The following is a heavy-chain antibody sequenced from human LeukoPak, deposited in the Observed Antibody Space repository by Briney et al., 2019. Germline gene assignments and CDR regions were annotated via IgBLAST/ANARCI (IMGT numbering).Heavy chain of an antibody. CDR1: GGSFSGYY. V-gene: IGHV4-34*01. CDR3: ARGRGGGITGTTFYYYYMDV. J-gene: IGHJ6*03. CDR2: INHSGST. Sequence: PSETLSLTCAVYGGSFSGYYWSWIRQPPGKGLEWIGEINHSGSTNYNPSLKSRVTISVDTSKNQFSLKLSSVTAADTAVYYCARGRGGGITGTTFYYYYMDVWGKGTTVTVSS. D-gene: IGHD1-20*01.